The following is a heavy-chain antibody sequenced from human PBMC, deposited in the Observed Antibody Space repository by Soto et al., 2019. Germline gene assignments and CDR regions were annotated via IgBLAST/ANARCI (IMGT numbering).Heavy chain of an antibody. J-gene: IGHJ5*02. Sequence: GASVPVSCKASGYTFTGYYMHCVRQAPGPGLEWMGWINPNSGGTNYAQKFQGRVTMTRDTSISTAYMELSRLRSDDTAVYYCARRSPITIFGVALFDPWGQGTLVTVSS. CDR1: GYTFTGYY. D-gene: IGHD3-3*01. CDR2: INPNSGGT. V-gene: IGHV1-2*02. CDR3: ARRSPITIFGVALFDP.